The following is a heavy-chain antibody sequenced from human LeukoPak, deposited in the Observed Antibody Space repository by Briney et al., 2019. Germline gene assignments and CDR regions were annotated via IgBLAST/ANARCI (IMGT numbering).Heavy chain of an antibody. CDR3: TRDPILGAPDYFDY. CDR2: IHFDGSNN. D-gene: IGHD1-26*01. V-gene: IGHV3-30*02. CDR1: GFTFRSYA. Sequence: GGALRLSCAASGFTFRSYAMHWVRQAPGKGLEWVAFIHFDGSNNYYADSVKGRFTISRDNSKNTMYLQMNNLREEDTAVYYCTRDPILGAPDYFDYWGQGTLVTVSS. J-gene: IGHJ4*02.